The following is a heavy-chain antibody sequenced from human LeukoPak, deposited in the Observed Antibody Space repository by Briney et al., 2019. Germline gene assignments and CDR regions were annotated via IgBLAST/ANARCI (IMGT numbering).Heavy chain of an antibody. D-gene: IGHD2-2*02. V-gene: IGHV1-24*01. CDR2: FNPRDGET. CDR3: ATSDRQFCSPTSCYMPFDY. Sequence: ASVTVSCKVSGFSLTELSMHWVRQAPGKGPEWMGGFNPRDGETYFAQNFQGRVTLTEDTSTDTSSMELRSLKSDDTAVYYCATSDRQFCSPTSCYMPFDYWGQGTLVIVSS. J-gene: IGHJ4*02. CDR1: GFSLTELS.